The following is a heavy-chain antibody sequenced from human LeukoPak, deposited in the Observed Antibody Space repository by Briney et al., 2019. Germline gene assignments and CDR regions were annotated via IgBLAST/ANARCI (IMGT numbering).Heavy chain of an antibody. D-gene: IGHD3-10*01. CDR1: GGSISSGGYS. J-gene: IGHJ4*02. Sequence: PSETLSLTCAVSGGSISSGGYSWSWIRQPPGKGLEWIGYICHSGSTYYNPSLKSRVTISVDRSKNQFSLKLSSVTAADTAVYYCARATYYYGSGSYYDYWGQGTLVTVSS. V-gene: IGHV4-30-2*01. CDR3: ARATYYYGSGSYYDY. CDR2: ICHSGST.